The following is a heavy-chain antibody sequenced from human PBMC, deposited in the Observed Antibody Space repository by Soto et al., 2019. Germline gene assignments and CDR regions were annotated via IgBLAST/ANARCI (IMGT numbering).Heavy chain of an antibody. CDR2: ISAYNGNT. CDR1: GYTFTSYG. CDR3: ARLRPYYYDSSGPPYYFDY. V-gene: IGHV1-18*04. J-gene: IGHJ4*02. Sequence: ASVKVSCKASGYTFTSYGISWVRQAPGQGLGWMGWISAYNGNTNYAQKLQGRVTMTTDTSTSTAYMELRSLRSDDTAVYYCARLRPYYYDSSGPPYYFDYWGQGTLVTV. D-gene: IGHD3-22*01.